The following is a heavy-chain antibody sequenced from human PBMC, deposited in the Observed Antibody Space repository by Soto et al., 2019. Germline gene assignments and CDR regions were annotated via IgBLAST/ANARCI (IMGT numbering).Heavy chain of an antibody. D-gene: IGHD5-12*01. J-gene: IGHJ4*02. CDR1: GYSFTSYW. Sequence: GESLKISFKGSGYSFTSYWIGWLRHMPGKGLEWMGIIYPGDSDTRYSPSFQGQVTISADKSISTAYLQWSSLKASDTAMYYCARAGWLRPMGIDYWGQGTLVTVSS. CDR3: ARAGWLRPMGIDY. V-gene: IGHV5-51*01. CDR2: IYPGDSDT.